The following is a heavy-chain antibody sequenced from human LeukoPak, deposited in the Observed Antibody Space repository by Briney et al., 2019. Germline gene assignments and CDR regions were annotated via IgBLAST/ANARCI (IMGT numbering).Heavy chain of an antibody. D-gene: IGHD3-10*01. J-gene: IGHJ5*02. V-gene: IGHV1-2*02. CDR3: ARGAVTMVRGVITNWFDP. CDR2: INPNSGGT. CDR1: GYTFTGCY. Sequence: ASVKVSCKASGYTFTGCYMHWVRQAPGQGLEWMGWINPNSGGTNYAQKFQGRVTMTRDTSISTAYMELSRLRSDDTAVYYCARGAVTMVRGVITNWFDPWGQGTLVTVSS.